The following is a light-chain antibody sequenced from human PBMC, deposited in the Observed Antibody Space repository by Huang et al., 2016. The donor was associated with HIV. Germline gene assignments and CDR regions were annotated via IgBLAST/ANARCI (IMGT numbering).Light chain of an antibody. CDR3: QQYDKWPGT. CDR2: GAS. J-gene: IGKJ2*01. V-gene: IGKV3-15*01. Sequence: EVMMTQSPATLSVSLGDKASLSCRASQRVGVNLALYQQKPGQAPTLLIYGASDRATGISARFSGSGSGTDFTLTISSLQSEDSAVYFCQQYDKWPGTFGQGTRLQI. CDR1: QRVGVN.